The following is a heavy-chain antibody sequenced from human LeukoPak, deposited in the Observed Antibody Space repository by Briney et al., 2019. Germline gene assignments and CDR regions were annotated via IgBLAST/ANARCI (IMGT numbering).Heavy chain of an antibody. V-gene: IGHV4-59*01. CDR2: IYYSGST. CDR1: GGSISSYY. D-gene: IGHD3-10*01. CDR3: ASSRGGGLSMDFDY. Sequence: PSETLSLTCTVSGGSISSYYWSWIRQPPGKGLEWIGYIYYSGSTNYNPSLKSRVTISVDTSKNQFSLELSSVTAADTAVYYCASSRGGGLSMDFDYWGQGTLVTVSS. J-gene: IGHJ4*02.